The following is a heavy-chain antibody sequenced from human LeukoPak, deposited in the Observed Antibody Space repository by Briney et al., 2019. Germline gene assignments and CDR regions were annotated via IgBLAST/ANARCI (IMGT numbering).Heavy chain of an antibody. CDR2: IPYDGSRI. V-gene: IGHV3-30*02. CDR1: GFTFSNYG. Sequence: PGGSLRLSCVASGFTFSNYGIHWVRQAPGTGLEWVAFIPYDGSRIYYAESVKGRFTISRDNSKNTLFLEMNSLRPEDTAFYFCAKGMTISGVATAEYLRHWGQGTLVTVSS. D-gene: IGHD3-3*01. CDR3: AKGMTISGVATAEYLRH. J-gene: IGHJ1*01.